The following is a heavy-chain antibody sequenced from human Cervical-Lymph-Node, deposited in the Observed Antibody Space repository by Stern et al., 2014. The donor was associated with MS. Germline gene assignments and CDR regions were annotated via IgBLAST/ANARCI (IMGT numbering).Heavy chain of an antibody. CDR3: AKHACTGAACPFDL. CDR1: GDSISSYTHY. Sequence: QLQESGPGLVKPSETLSLTCAVSGDSISSYTHYWAWIRQPPGKGLEWIGSVYYSGATHYNPSLKRPVTISVDTSKNHFSLGLTSVTAADTAVYYCAKHACTGAACPFDLWGQGTLVTVSS. CDR2: VYYSGAT. V-gene: IGHV4-39*01. J-gene: IGHJ4*02. D-gene: IGHD2-8*02.